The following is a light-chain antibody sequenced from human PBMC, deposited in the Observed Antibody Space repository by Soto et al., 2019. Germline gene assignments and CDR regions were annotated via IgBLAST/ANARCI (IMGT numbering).Light chain of an antibody. J-gene: IGLJ1*01. CDR3: QSYDSSLSGSNYV. CDR2: GNS. V-gene: IGLV1-40*01. Sequence: QPVLTQPPSVYGAPGQRVTISCTGSSSNIGAGYDVHWYQQLPGTAPKLLIYGNSNRPSGVPDRFSGSKSGTSASLAITGLQAEDEADYYCQSYDSSLSGSNYVFGTGTKVTVL. CDR1: SSNIGAGYD.